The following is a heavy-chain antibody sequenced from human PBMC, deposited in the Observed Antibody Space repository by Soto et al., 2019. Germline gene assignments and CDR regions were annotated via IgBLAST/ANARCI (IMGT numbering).Heavy chain of an antibody. CDR2: TNQDGSLK. V-gene: IGHV3-7*01. J-gene: IGHJ4*02. CDR1: ESTVSRDW. Sequence: EVHLVESGGGLVQTGGSLRLSCAISESTVSRDWMNWVRQAPGKGLEWVAHTNQDGSLKYYVDSVKGRFTISRDNAKKSLCLQMNGLRAGDMALYYCSGGVGDAFWGQGPLVTVSS. CDR3: SGGVGDAF. D-gene: IGHD1-26*01.